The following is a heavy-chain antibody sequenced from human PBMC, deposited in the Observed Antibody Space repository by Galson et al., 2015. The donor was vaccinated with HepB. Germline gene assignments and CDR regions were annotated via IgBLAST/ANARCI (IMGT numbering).Heavy chain of an antibody. CDR1: GFTVSSNY. CDR3: ARGAGDYYYHGMDV. J-gene: IGHJ6*02. Sequence: SLRLSCAASGFTVSSNYMAWVRQAPGKGLEWVSVIYTGVNTLYADSVKGRFAISRDNSRNTLYLQMNSLRAEDTAVYYCARGAGDYYYHGMDVWGQGTTVTVSS. V-gene: IGHV3-66*01. D-gene: IGHD6-13*01. CDR2: IYTGVNT.